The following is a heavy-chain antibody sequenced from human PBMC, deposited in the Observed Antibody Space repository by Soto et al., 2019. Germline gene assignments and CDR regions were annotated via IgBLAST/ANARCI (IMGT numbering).Heavy chain of an antibody. J-gene: IGHJ4*02. D-gene: IGHD3-10*01. CDR2: ISYDGSNK. Sequence: GGSLRLSCAASGFTFSSYGMHWVRQAPGKGLEWVAVISYDGSNKYCADSVKGRFTISRDNSKNTLYLQMNSLRAEDTAVYYCAKDRPPMVLGYYFDYWGQGTLVTVSS. V-gene: IGHV3-30*18. CDR1: GFTFSSYG. CDR3: AKDRPPMVLGYYFDY.